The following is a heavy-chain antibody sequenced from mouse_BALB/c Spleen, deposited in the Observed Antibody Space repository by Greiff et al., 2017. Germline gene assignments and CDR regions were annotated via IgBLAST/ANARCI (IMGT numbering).Heavy chain of an antibody. Sequence: VHLVESGPGLVKPSQSLSLTCSVTGYSITSGNYGNWIRHYPGNKLEWMGYISNDGSNNYNQSLKNRISITRDTSKNQFFLKLNSVTTEDTAKYYCARSRAVVATDSMDYWGQGTTLTVSS. CDR3: ARSRAVVATDSMDY. CDR1: GYSITSGNY. J-gene: IGHJ2*01. V-gene: IGHV3-6*01. D-gene: IGHD1-1*01. CDR2: ISNDGSN.